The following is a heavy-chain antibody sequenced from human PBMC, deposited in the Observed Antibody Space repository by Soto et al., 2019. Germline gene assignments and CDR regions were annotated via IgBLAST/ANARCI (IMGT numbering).Heavy chain of an antibody. Sequence: GGSLRLSCSASGFTFSSYAMHWVRQAPGKGLEYVSTVSSHGGSTYYADSVKGRFTVSRDNSKNTLYLQMNSLRADDTAVYYCAKDPFSTASSPRCYLDYWGRGTLVTVSS. CDR3: AKDPFSTASSPRCYLDY. V-gene: IGHV3-64*04. CDR1: GFTFSSYA. J-gene: IGHJ4*02. CDR2: VSSHGGST. D-gene: IGHD2-2*01.